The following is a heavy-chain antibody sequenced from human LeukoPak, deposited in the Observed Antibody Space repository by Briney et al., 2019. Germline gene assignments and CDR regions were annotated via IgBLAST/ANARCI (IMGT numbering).Heavy chain of an antibody. J-gene: IGHJ4*02. Sequence: ASVKVSCKASGYTFTSYYMHWVRQAPGQGLEWMGILNPSGGSTSYAQKFQGRVTMTRDTSTSTVYMQLSSLRSEDTAIYYCARDLLERGPDYWGQGTLVTVSS. CDR1: GYTFTSYY. CDR3: ARDLLERGPDY. CDR2: LNPSGGST. V-gene: IGHV1-46*01. D-gene: IGHD1-1*01.